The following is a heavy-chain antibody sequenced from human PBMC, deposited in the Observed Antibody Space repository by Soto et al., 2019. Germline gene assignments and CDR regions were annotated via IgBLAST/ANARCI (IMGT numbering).Heavy chain of an antibody. CDR2: IYYSGST. J-gene: IGHJ4*02. V-gene: IGHV4-61*01. Sequence: QVQLQESGPGLVKPSETLSLTCTVSGGSVSSGSYYWSWIRQPPGKGLEWIGYIYYSGSTNYNPSPKARLTISLDTSKNQFSLKLSSVTAADTAVYYCAKGYCSGGSCYGFDYWGQGTLVTVSS. D-gene: IGHD2-15*01. CDR3: AKGYCSGGSCYGFDY. CDR1: GGSVSSGSYY.